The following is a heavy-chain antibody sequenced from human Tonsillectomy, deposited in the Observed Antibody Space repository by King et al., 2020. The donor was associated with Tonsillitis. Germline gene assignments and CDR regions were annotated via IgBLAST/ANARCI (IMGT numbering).Heavy chain of an antibody. CDR1: GGSTSSSRYY. V-gene: IGHV4-39*01. CDR2: GYYSGST. CDR3: ARHIWFGDRYFDY. Sequence: QLQESGPGLVKPSETLSLTCSVSGGSTSSSRYYWGWIRQPPGKGLEWIGSGYYSGSTYYNPSLKSRVTISVDTSKNQFSLKLSSVTAADTAVYYCARHIWFGDRYFDYWGQGTLVTVSS. J-gene: IGHJ4*02. D-gene: IGHD3-10*01.